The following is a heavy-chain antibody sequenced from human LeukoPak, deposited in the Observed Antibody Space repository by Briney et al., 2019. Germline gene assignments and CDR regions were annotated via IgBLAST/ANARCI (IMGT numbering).Heavy chain of an antibody. CDR2: ISSSSSYI. J-gene: IGHJ4*02. V-gene: IGHV3-21*01. Sequence: GGSLRLSCAASGFTLSNYSMNWVRQAPGKRLEWVAFISSSSSYIFYADSLKGRFTISRDNAKNSLYLQMNSLRADDTAVYYCARDLAYGDDGLWGQGTLVTVSS. CDR1: GFTLSNYS. D-gene: IGHD4-17*01. CDR3: ARDLAYGDDGL.